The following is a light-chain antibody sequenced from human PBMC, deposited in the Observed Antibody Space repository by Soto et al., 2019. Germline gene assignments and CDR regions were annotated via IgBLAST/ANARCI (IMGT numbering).Light chain of an antibody. Sequence: EVVLTQSPGTLSLSPGERATLSCRASQSINNDLAWYQHKPGQAPRLLIYGAYTRAIGVPARFSGSGSGTEFTLTIDSLQSDDFAVYYCQQYDNWPPITFGQGTRLEIK. CDR2: GAY. CDR3: QQYDNWPPIT. CDR1: QSINND. J-gene: IGKJ5*01. V-gene: IGKV3-15*01.